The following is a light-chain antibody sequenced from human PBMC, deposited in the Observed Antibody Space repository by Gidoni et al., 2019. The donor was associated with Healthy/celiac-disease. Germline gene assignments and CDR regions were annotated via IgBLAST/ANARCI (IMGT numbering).Light chain of an antibody. Sequence: EIVLTQSQVTLSLSPGERATLSCRASQSVSSYLAWYQQKPSQAPRLLIYYASNRATGIPASFSGSVSWTDFTLTISSLEPEDFAVYYCQQRSNWPLTFGGGTKVEIK. CDR1: QSVSSY. V-gene: IGKV3-11*01. J-gene: IGKJ4*01. CDR3: QQRSNWPLT. CDR2: YAS.